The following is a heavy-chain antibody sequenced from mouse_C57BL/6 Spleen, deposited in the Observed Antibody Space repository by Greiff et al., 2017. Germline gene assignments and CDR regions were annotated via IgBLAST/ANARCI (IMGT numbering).Heavy chain of an antibody. CDR2: SRNKANGYTT. CDR1: GFTFTDYY. Sequence: EVMLVESGGGLVQPGGSLRLSCAASGFTFTDYYMSWVRPPPGKALEWLGFSRNKANGYTTEYSASVKGRFTISRDNSQSILYLQMNALRAEDSATYYCARDNGGLEGYFDVWGTGTTVTVSS. CDR3: ARDNGGLEGYFDV. J-gene: IGHJ1*03. V-gene: IGHV7-3*01. D-gene: IGHD2-13*01.